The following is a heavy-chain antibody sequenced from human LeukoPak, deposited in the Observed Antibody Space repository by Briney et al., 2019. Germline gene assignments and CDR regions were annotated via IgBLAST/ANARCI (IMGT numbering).Heavy chain of an antibody. V-gene: IGHV6-1*01. CDR3: ASGQTGSGRIFDY. D-gene: IGHD2-15*01. CDR1: GDSVSSSTAA. J-gene: IGHJ4*02. CDR2: TYYRSKWYS. Sequence: SQTLSLTCAISGDSVSSSTAAWNWIRQSPSRGLEWLGRTYYRSKWYSDFVEYVKSRITIDPDTSKNQFSLQLNSVTPDDTAVYFCASGQTGSGRIFDYWGQGTLVTVSS.